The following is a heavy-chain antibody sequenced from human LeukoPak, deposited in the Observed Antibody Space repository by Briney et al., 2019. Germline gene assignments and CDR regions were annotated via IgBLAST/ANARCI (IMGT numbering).Heavy chain of an antibody. CDR2: ISYDGSNK. D-gene: IGHD6-13*01. J-gene: IGHJ4*02. V-gene: IGHV3-30-3*01. CDR3: ASSNTAAAGTGYPFDY. Sequence: GGSLRLSCAASGFTFSSYAMHWVRQAPGKGLEWVAVISYDGSNKYYADSVKGRFTISRDNSTNTLYLQMNSLRADDTAVYYCASSNTAAAGTGYPFDYWGQGTLVTVSS. CDR1: GFTFSSYA.